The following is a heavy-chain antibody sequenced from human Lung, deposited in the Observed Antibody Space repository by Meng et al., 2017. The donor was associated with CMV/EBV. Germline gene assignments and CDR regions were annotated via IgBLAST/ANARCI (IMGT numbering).Heavy chain of an antibody. D-gene: IGHD3-10*01. CDR1: GASVSSGASY. J-gene: IGHJ4*02. CDR3: ARVRASGSEDV. CDR2: IDYSRIT. V-gene: IGHV4-31*03. Sequence: SXTXSLXCSVSGASVSSGASYWSWNRQRPGQGLEWVGHIDYSRITYSNPSLNGRLTISVDTSRNQYSLKLRSVTAADTAVYYCARVRASGSEDVWGPGTLVTVSS.